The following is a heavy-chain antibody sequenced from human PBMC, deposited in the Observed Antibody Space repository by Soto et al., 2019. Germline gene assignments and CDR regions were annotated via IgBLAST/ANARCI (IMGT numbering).Heavy chain of an antibody. V-gene: IGHV1-69*05. CDR1: GGNFRSYA. CDR3: AREENCSGGTCYSEYFHR. J-gene: IGHJ1*01. Sequence: ASVKVSCKAAGGNFRSYASSWGRQAPGQGLEWMGGIIPIFGTANYAQKFQGRVTMTSDTSTTTTYMELSSLRSDDTAIYYCAREENCSGGTCYSEYFHRWGQGTLVTVSS. D-gene: IGHD2-15*01. CDR2: IIPIFGTA.